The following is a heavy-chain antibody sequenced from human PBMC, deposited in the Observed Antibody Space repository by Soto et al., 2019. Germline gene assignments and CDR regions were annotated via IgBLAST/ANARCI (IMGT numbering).Heavy chain of an antibody. D-gene: IGHD2-21*02. CDR2: ISGSGAST. J-gene: IGHJ5*02. CDR1: VFIFSSYP. V-gene: IGHV3-23*01. Sequence: VGSLRLSCAASVFIFSSYPMSWVRHSPGKGLEWVSAISGSGASTYYADSVKGRFTISRDNSRNTLYLQMNSLRAEDTAVYYCARAVWGLPPPWLDPWGQGTLVTLSS. CDR3: ARAVWGLPPPWLDP.